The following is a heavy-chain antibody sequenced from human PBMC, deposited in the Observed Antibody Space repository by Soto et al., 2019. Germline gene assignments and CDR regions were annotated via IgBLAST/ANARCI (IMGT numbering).Heavy chain of an antibody. CDR1: GYSVTSYY. CDR2: INPNSGST. Sequence: GASVKVSCKASGYSVTSYYMHWVRQAPGQGLEWMGIINPNSGSTTYAQKFQGRVTMTRDTSTSTVYMELTSLTSGDTAVYYCARAGIAYCSSTTCYLYYYVMDVWSQGTTVTVSS. D-gene: IGHD2-2*01. J-gene: IGHJ6*02. CDR3: ARAGIAYCSSTTCYLYYYVMDV. V-gene: IGHV1-46*01.